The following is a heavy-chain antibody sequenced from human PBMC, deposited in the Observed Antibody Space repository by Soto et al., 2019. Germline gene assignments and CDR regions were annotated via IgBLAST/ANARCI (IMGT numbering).Heavy chain of an antibody. CDR3: ARHDDYSNIKFDY. CDR1: GGSISTSSYS. V-gene: IGHV4-39*01. J-gene: IGHJ4*02. D-gene: IGHD4-4*01. Sequence: SETLSLTCTVSGGSISTSSYSWGWIRQPPGKGLEWIGSFYYSGRTYYNPSLKSRVTISVDTSKSQFSLKLDSVTAADTAVYYCARHDDYSNIKFDYWGQGTLVTVSS. CDR2: FYYSGRT.